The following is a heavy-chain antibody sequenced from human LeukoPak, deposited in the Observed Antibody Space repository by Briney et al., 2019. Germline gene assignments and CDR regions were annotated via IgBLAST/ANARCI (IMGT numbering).Heavy chain of an antibody. CDR1: GFTFDDYA. V-gene: IGHV3-9*01. CDR2: ISWNSGSI. J-gene: IGHJ4*02. D-gene: IGHD3-22*01. Sequence: PGRSLRLSCAASGFTFDDYAMHWVRQAPGKGLEWVSGISWNSGSIGYADSVKGGFTISRDNAKNSLYLQMNSLRAEDTALYYCAKAVYYYDSSGYGDWGQGTLVTVSS. CDR3: AKAVYYYDSSGYGD.